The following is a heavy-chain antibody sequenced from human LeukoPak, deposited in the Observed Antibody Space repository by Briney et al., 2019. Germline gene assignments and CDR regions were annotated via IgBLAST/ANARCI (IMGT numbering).Heavy chain of an antibody. Sequence: PSETLSLTCAVYGGSFSGYYWSWIRQPPGKGLEWIGEINHSGSTNYNPSLKSRVTISVDTSKNQFSLKLSSVTAADTAVYYCARDGGEGNPHSFDYWAREPWSPSPQ. D-gene: IGHD4-17*01. CDR2: INHSGST. CDR3: ARDGGEGNPHSFDY. CDR1: GGSFSGYY. J-gene: IGHJ4*02. V-gene: IGHV4-34*01.